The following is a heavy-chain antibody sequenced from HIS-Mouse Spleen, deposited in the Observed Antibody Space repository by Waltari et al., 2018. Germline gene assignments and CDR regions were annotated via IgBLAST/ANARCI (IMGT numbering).Heavy chain of an antibody. CDR3: AREIPYSSSWYDWYFDL. CDR2: IYYSGST. D-gene: IGHD6-13*01. Sequence: QLQLQESGPGLVKPSETLSLTCTVSGGSISSSSYYWGGIRQPPGKGLEWIGSIYYSGSTYYNPSRKRRVTISVDTSKTQFSLKLSSVTAADTAVYYCAREIPYSSSWYDWYFDLWGRGTLVTVSS. V-gene: IGHV4-39*07. CDR1: GGSISSSSYY. J-gene: IGHJ2*01.